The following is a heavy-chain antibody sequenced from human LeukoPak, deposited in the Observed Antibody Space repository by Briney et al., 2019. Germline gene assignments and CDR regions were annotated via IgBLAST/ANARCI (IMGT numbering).Heavy chain of an antibody. Sequence: ASVKVSCKASGGTFSSYAISWVRQAPGQGLEWMGGIIPIFGTANYAQKFQGRVTITADKSTSTAYMELSSLRSEDTAVYYCARSGDYGSGSLYMDVWGKGTTVTISS. CDR1: GGTFSSYA. CDR2: IIPIFGTA. V-gene: IGHV1-69*06. CDR3: ARSGDYGSGSLYMDV. D-gene: IGHD3-10*01. J-gene: IGHJ6*03.